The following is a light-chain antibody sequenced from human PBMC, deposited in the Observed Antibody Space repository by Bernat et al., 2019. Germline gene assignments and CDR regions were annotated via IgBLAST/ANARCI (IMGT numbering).Light chain of an antibody. CDR1: SGHSNYA. Sequence: VLTQSPSASASLGASVNLTCTLSSGHSNYAIAWHQQQPEKGPRYLLKLNSDGSHSKGDGISDRFSGSSSGAERYLTNSRLQSEDEADYYSQTWGTDIQVSGGGTKRTVL. CDR2: LNSDGSH. V-gene: IGLV4-69*01. J-gene: IGLJ2*01. CDR3: QTWGTDIQV.